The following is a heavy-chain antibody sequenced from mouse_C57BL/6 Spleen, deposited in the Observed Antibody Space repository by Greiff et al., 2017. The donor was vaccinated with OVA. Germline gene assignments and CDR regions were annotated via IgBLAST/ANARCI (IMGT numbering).Heavy chain of an antibody. J-gene: IGHJ2*01. Sequence: EVKLQESGPGLVKPSQSLSLTCSVPGYSITSGYYWNWIRQFPGNKLEWMGYISYDGSNNYNPSLKNRISITRDTSKNQFFLKLNSVTTEDTATYYCAGPLGRGDYWGQGTTLTVSS. V-gene: IGHV3-6*01. CDR1: GYSITSGYY. CDR2: ISYDGSN. D-gene: IGHD6-1*01. CDR3: AGPLGRGDY.